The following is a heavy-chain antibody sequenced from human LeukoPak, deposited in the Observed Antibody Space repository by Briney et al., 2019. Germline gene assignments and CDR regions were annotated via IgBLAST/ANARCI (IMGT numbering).Heavy chain of an antibody. Sequence: ASVKVSCKASGYTFTGYYMHWVRQAPGQGLEWMGWISAYNGNTNYAQKLQGRVTMTTDTSTSTAYMELRSLRSDDTAVYYCARDRALYSGSYGYWGQGTLVTVSS. CDR1: GYTFTGYY. CDR3: ARDRALYSGSYGY. CDR2: ISAYNGNT. V-gene: IGHV1-18*04. J-gene: IGHJ4*02. D-gene: IGHD1-26*01.